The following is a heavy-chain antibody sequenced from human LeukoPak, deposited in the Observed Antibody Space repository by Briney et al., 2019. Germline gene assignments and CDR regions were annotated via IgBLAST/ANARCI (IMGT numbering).Heavy chain of an antibody. CDR3: ARDRVGSGWPRPGYFVL. D-gene: IGHD6-19*01. V-gene: IGHV1-2*02. CDR1: GYTFTGYY. J-gene: IGHJ6*04. CDR2: INPNTGAT. Sequence: ASVPETRKPSGYTFTGYYLHWVRQAPGQGLEWMGWINPNTGATIYAEKFQGRVTMTRDTSIDTAYMEMRSLRSDDTAVYYCARDRVGSGWPRPGYFVLWGKGTPITVSS.